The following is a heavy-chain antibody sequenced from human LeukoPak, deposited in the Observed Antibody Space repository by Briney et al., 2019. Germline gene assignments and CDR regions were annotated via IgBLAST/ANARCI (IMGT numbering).Heavy chain of an antibody. D-gene: IGHD3-22*01. V-gene: IGHV3-9*01. CDR3: ARGPNYYDSSGYQYPFDY. CDR1: GFTFDDYG. CDR2: ISWNSGTI. J-gene: IGHJ4*02. Sequence: GGSLRLSCAASGFTFDDYGMHWVRQAPGKGLEWVSGISWNSGTIGYADSVKGRFTISRDNSKNTLYLQMNSLRAEDTAVYYCARGPNYYDSSGYQYPFDYWGQGTLVTVSS.